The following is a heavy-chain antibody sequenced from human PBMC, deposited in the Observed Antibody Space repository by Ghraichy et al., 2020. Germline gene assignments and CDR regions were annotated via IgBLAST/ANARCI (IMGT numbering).Heavy chain of an antibody. Sequence: GGSLRLSCAASGFNFSTYAMSWVRQAPGKGLDWVSTMSGSGTITYYADSVRGRFTISRDNSRNTLFLQMNSLRAEDTAIYYCAKSRVAVAGHFDSWGQGTLVTVSS. J-gene: IGHJ4*02. CDR1: GFNFSTYA. D-gene: IGHD6-19*01. CDR3: AKSRVAVAGHFDS. V-gene: IGHV3-23*01. CDR2: MSGSGTIT.